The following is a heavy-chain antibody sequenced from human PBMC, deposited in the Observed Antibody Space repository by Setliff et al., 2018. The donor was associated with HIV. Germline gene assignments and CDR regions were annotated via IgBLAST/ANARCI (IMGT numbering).Heavy chain of an antibody. CDR3: TTNIAARPEGGFDF. Sequence: ASVKVSCKASGYTFSRYAMHWVRQAPGQRLEWMGWINAGSGNTKYSQNFQGRVTFTSDTSASTAYMQLTSLRSEDTAVYYCTTNIAARPEGGFDFWGQGTLVTV. CDR1: GYTFSRYA. CDR2: INAGSGNT. D-gene: IGHD6-6*01. V-gene: IGHV1-3*01. J-gene: IGHJ4*02.